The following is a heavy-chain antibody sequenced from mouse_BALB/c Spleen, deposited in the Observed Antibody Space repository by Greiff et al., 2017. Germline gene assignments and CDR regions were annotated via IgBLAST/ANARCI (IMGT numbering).Heavy chain of an antibody. CDR3: ARWDYYGSRYAMDY. J-gene: IGHJ2*01. CDR1: GFTFSSFG. CDR2: ISSGSSTI. V-gene: IGHV5-17*02. Sequence: EVKLVESGGGLVQPGGSRKLSCAASGFTFSSFGMHWVRQAPEKGLEWVAYISSGSSTIYYADTVKGRFTISRDNPKNTLFLQMTSLRSEDTAMYYCARWDYYGSRYAMDYWGQGTTLTVSA. D-gene: IGHD1-1*01.